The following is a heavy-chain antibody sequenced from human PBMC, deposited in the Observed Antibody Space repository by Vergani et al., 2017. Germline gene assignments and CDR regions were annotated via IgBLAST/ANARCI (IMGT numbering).Heavy chain of an antibody. D-gene: IGHD6-13*01. CDR2: ISSSSSYT. Sequence: QVQLVESGGGLVKPGGSLRLSCAASGFTFSDYYMSWIRQAPGKGLEWVSYISSSSSYTNYADSVKGRFTISRDNAKNSLYLQMNSLRAEETAVYYCARDIGQQAPLGYWGQGTLVTVSS. CDR1: GFTFSDYY. V-gene: IGHV3-11*06. J-gene: IGHJ4*02. CDR3: ARDIGQQAPLGY.